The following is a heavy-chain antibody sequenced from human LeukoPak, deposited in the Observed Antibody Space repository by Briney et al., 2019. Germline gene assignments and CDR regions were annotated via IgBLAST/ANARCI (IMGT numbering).Heavy chain of an antibody. CDR2: IYYSGST. V-gene: IGHV4-59*01. D-gene: IGHD2-2*02. CDR1: GGPISSYY. CDR3: ARERREGYCSSTSCYRGNAFDI. J-gene: IGHJ3*02. Sequence: SETLSLTCTVSGGPISSYYWSWIRQPPGKGLEWIGYIYYSGSTNYNPSLKSRVTISVDTSKNQFSLKLSSVTAADTAVYYCARERREGYCSSTSCYRGNAFDIWGQGTMVTVSS.